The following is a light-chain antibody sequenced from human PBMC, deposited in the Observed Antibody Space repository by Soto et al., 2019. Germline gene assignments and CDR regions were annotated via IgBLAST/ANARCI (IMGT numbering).Light chain of an antibody. J-gene: IGKJ2*01. CDR3: QQYNSYSPAYT. Sequence: DIQMTQSPSSVSASVGDRVTITCRSSQSISSWLSWYQQKPGKAPKLLIYDASSLESGVPSRFSGSGTGTEFTLTISSLQPDDFATYYCQQYNSYSPAYTFGQGTKLEIK. V-gene: IGKV1-5*01. CDR2: DAS. CDR1: QSISSW.